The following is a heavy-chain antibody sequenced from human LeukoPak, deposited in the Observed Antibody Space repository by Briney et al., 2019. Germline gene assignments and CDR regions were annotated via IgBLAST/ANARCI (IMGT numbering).Heavy chain of an antibody. D-gene: IGHD6-19*01. CDR2: INPNSGGT. CDR3: AREKRSVWQWLVIDDY. Sequence: ASVTVSCKASGYTFTGYYMHWVRQAPGQGLEWMGWINPNSGGTNYAQKFQGRVTMTRDTSISTAYMELSRLRSDDTAVYYCAREKRSVWQWLVIDDYWGQGTLVTVSS. J-gene: IGHJ4*02. CDR1: GYTFTGYY. V-gene: IGHV1-2*02.